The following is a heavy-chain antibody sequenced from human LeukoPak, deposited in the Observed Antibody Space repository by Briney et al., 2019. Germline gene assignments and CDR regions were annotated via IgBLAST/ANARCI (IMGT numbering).Heavy chain of an antibody. V-gene: IGHV4-59*13. Sequence: PSETLSLTCTVSGGSISTYYWSWIRQPPGKGLEWIGYISNSESAHYNPSLKSRVTISVDTSKNQISLKLTSVTAADTAVYYCARDVYGDPFENWGQGTLVTVSS. CDR2: ISNSESA. D-gene: IGHD2-21*02. CDR3: ARDVYGDPFEN. J-gene: IGHJ4*02. CDR1: GGSISTYY.